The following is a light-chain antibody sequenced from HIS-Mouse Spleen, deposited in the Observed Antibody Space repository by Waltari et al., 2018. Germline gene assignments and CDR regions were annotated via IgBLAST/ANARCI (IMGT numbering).Light chain of an antibody. J-gene: IGKJ1*01. V-gene: IGKV1-39*01. CDR2: AAS. CDR3: QQSYSTPGT. Sequence: DIEMTHSTSSLCASVGDRVTITCRASQSISSYLKWYQQKPGKAPKLLIYAASSLQSGVPSRFSGSGSGTDFTLTISSLQPEDFATYYCQQSYSTPGTFGQGTKVEIK. CDR1: QSISSY.